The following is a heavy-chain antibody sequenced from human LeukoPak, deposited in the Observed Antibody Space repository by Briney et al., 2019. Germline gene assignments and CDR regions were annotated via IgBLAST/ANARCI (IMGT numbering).Heavy chain of an antibody. CDR2: IYYSGST. Sequence: SETLSLTCTVSGGSISSYYWSWIRQPPGKGLEWIGYIYYSGSTNYNPSPKSRVNISVDTSKNQFSLKLSSVTAADTAVYYCARGRQWLALDYWGQGTLVTVSS. J-gene: IGHJ4*02. V-gene: IGHV4-59*01. CDR1: GGSISSYY. D-gene: IGHD6-19*01. CDR3: ARGRQWLALDY.